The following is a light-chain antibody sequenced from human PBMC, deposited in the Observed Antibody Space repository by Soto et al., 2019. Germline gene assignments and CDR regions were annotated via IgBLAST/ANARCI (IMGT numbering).Light chain of an antibody. V-gene: IGLV1-40*01. J-gene: IGLJ3*02. CDR1: SSNIGAAYD. CDR2: GNN. Sequence: CTRSSSNIGAAYDVHWYQHLPGTAPKLLIYGNNNRPSGVPDRFSGSKSGTSASLAITGLQAEDEADYYCQSYDSSLSGWVFGGGTKLTVL. CDR3: QSYDSSLSGWV.